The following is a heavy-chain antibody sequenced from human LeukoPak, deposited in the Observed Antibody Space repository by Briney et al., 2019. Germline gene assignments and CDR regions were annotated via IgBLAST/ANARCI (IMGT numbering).Heavy chain of an antibody. J-gene: IGHJ6*03. CDR3: ARDSYYYYMDV. CDR2: IYTSGSA. Sequence: SQTLSLICTVSGGSISSGSYFWSWVRQPAGKGLEWIGRIYTSGSANYNPSLKSRVTISVDTSKNQFSLKLSSVTAADTAVYYCARDSYYYYMDVWGKGTTVTVSS. CDR1: GGSISSGSYF. V-gene: IGHV4-61*02.